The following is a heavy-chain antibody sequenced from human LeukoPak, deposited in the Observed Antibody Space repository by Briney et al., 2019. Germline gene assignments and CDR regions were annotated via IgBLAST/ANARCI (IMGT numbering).Heavy chain of an antibody. CDR2: IYYSGST. CDR1: GGSISSYY. D-gene: IGHD3-10*01. CDR3: AREGRISWPNYYGSGTGVNFDY. J-gene: IGHJ4*02. V-gene: IGHV4-59*12. Sequence: ATLSLTCTVSGGSISSYYWSWIRQPPGKGLEWIGYIYYSGSTNYNPSLKSRVTISVDTSKNQFSLKLSSVTAADTAVYYCAREGRISWPNYYGSGTGVNFDYWGQGTLVTVSS.